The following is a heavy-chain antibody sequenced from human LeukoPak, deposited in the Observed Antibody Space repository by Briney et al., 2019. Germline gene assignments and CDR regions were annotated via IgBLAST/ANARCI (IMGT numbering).Heavy chain of an antibody. J-gene: IGHJ4*02. CDR2: ISCDGSDD. CDR3: SKGRGDYDDFRLGY. V-gene: IGHV3-30*02. CDR1: VFTFSTYG. Sequence: GGSLRLSCAASVFTFSTYGFHWVRQAPGKGLEWVAFISCDGSDDYYAASVKGRFTISRDNSKNTLYLQMNSLRPEDTAAYYCSKGRGDYDDFRLGYWGQGTLVTVSS. D-gene: IGHD4-17*01.